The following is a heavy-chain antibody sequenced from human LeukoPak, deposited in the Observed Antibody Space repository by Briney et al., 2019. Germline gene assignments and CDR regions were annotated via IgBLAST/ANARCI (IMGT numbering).Heavy chain of an antibody. CDR2: IYYSGST. Sequence: SETLSLTCTVSGGSISSSSYYWGWIRQPPGKGLEWIGSIYYSGSTYYNPSLKSRVTISVDTSKNQFSLKLSSVTAADTAVYYCARGGVIVGSWFDPWGQGTLVTVSS. D-gene: IGHD3-16*02. CDR1: GGSISSSSYY. CDR3: ARGGVIVGSWFDP. V-gene: IGHV4-39*07. J-gene: IGHJ5*02.